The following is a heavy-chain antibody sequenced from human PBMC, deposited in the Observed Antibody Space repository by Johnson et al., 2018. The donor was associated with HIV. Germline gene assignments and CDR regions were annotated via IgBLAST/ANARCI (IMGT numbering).Heavy chain of an antibody. CDR3: AKVDCGGVTCEGYDPLDL. D-gene: IGHD2-21*01. V-gene: IGHV3-9*01. J-gene: IGHJ3*01. CDR1: GFTFDDYA. CDR2: ISWNSDNI. Sequence: VQLVESGGGLVQPGRSLRLSCAPSGFTFDDYAMHWVRQAPGKGLEWVSGISWNSDNIAYADSVRGRFTIPRDNAKYTVDLQMNSLRGEDTAVYYWAKVDCGGVTCEGYDPLDLWGQGTLVTVSS.